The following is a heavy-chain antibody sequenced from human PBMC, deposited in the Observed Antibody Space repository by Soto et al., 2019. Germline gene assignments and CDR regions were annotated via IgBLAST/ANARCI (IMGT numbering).Heavy chain of an antibody. CDR3: TRAIRLSGDAFDI. Sequence: GGSLRLSCTASGFTLSDYPMSWFRQAPGKGLEWVAYIRTAAYGETTEYAASVKDRFTISRDDSESIASLQMNSLKTEDTAVYYCTRAIRLSGDAFDIRGQGTMVTVSS. D-gene: IGHD3-3*01. V-gene: IGHV3-49*03. J-gene: IGHJ3*02. CDR1: GFTLSDYP. CDR2: IRTAAYGETT.